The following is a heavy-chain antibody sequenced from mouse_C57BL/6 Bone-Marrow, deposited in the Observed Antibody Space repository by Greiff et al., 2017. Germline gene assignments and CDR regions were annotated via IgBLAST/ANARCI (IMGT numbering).Heavy chain of an antibody. CDR1: GYTFTDYY. CDR2: IFPGSGST. V-gene: IGHV1-75*01. J-gene: IGHJ3*01. CDR3: ARCGVWFAD. Sequence: VQLQQSGPELVKPGASVQISCKASGYTFTDYYINWVKQRPGQGLEWIGWIFPGSGSTFYNEKFKGKATFTVDKSSSTAYLLLRSLTSEDCDVCVWARCGVWFADWGKGTLVTVSA.